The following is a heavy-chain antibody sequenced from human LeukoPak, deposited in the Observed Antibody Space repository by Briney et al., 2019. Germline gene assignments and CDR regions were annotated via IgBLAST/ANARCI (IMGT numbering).Heavy chain of an antibody. CDR3: ARLTGDYREN. V-gene: IGHV3-43*02. D-gene: IGHD4-11*01. CDR2: ISGDGGST. Sequence: GGSLRLSCAASGFTFDDYAMHWVRQAPGKGLEWVSLISGDGGSTDYADSVKGRFTISRDNSKNSLYLQMSSLRTEDSALYYCARLTGDYRENWGQGTLVTDSS. J-gene: IGHJ4*02. CDR1: GFTFDDYA.